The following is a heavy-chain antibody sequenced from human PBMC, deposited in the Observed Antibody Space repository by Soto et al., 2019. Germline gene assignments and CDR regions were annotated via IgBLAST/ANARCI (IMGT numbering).Heavy chain of an antibody. CDR1: GFTFSSYA. Sequence: GGSLRLSCAASGFTFSSYAMSWVRQAPGKGLEWVSAISGSGGSTYYADSVKGRFTISRDNSKNTLYLQMNSLRAEDTAFYCCAKLVRTGSSRSGVVIPNDAFDTWGQGTMVTVSS. CDR2: ISGSGGST. D-gene: IGHD3-22*01. J-gene: IGHJ3*02. CDR3: AKLVRTGSSRSGVVIPNDAFDT. V-gene: IGHV3-23*01.